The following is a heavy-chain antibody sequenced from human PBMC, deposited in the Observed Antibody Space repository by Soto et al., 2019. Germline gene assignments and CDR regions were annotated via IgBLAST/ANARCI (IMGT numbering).Heavy chain of an antibody. CDR2: IRRKAYGGTT. D-gene: IGHD6-13*01. CDR1: GFTFGDYA. Sequence: GALRLSWTASGFTFGDYAMSWVRQSPGKGLEWVGSIRRKAYGGTTEYAASVKGRFTISRDDSKRIASLQMNSLKTEDTAVYSCSRYRIAAGLSDFDXWGQGTLVTVSX. J-gene: IGHJ4*02. V-gene: IGHV3-49*04. CDR3: SRYRIAAGLSDFDX.